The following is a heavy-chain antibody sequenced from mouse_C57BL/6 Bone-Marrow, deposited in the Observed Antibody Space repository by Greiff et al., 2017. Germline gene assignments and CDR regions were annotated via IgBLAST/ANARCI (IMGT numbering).Heavy chain of an antibody. J-gene: IGHJ4*01. CDR3: AREELGLARDY. V-gene: IGHV1-19*01. CDR1: GYTFTDYY. Sequence: EVQLQQSGPVLVKPGASVKMSCKASGYTFTDYYMNWVKQSHGKSLEWIGVINPYNGGTSYNQKFKGKATLTVDKSSSTAYMELSSLTSEDSAVYYCAREELGLARDYWGQGTSVTVSS. D-gene: IGHD4-1*01. CDR2: INPYNGGT.